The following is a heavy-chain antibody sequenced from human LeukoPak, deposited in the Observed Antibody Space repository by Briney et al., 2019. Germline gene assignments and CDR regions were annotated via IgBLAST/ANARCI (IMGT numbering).Heavy chain of an antibody. Sequence: PSETLSLTCTVSGVSISSSSYYWGWIRQPPGKGLEWIGSIYYSGSTYYNPSLKSRVTISVDTSKNQFSLKLSSVTAADTAVYYCARRRSSRTTPRGLNWFDPWGQGTLVTVSS. CDR2: IYYSGST. D-gene: IGHD4-11*01. CDR1: GVSISSSSYY. V-gene: IGHV4-39*07. CDR3: ARRRSSRTTPRGLNWFDP. J-gene: IGHJ5*02.